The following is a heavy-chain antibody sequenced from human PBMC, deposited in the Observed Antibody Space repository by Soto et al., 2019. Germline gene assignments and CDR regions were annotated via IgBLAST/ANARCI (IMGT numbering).Heavy chain of an antibody. CDR3: ARGRLGYYGSGSSQPLGY. Sequence: QVQLQQWGAGLLKPSETLSLTCAVYGGSFSGYYWSWLRQPPGKGLEWIGEINHSGSTNYNPSLKSRVTISVDTSKNQFSLKLSSVTAADTAVYYCARGRLGYYGSGSSQPLGYWGQGTLVTVSS. CDR2: INHSGST. J-gene: IGHJ4*02. CDR1: GGSFSGYY. V-gene: IGHV4-34*01. D-gene: IGHD3-10*01.